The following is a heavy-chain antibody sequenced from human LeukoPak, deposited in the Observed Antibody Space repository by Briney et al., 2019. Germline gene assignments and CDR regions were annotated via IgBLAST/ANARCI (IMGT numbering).Heavy chain of an antibody. D-gene: IGHD2-2*01. J-gene: IGHJ2*01. Sequence: GASVKVSCKASGYPFTSYYMHWVRQAPGQGLEWMGIINPSGGSTSYAQKFQGRVTMTRDTSTSTVYMELSSLRSEDTAVYYCARDLSRVVPAAMRYWYFDLWGRGTLVTVSS. CDR3: ARDLSRVVPAAMRYWYFDL. V-gene: IGHV1-46*01. CDR1: GYPFTSYY. CDR2: INPSGGST.